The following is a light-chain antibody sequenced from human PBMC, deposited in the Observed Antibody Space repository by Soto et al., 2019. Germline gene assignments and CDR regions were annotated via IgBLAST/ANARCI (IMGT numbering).Light chain of an antibody. CDR3: SSYAGGSTYV. CDR2: EVS. Sequence: QSVLTQPPSASGSPGQSVTISCTGTSSDVGGYDYVSWYQQHPGKAPKLMIYEVSKRPSGVPDRFSGSKSGNTASLTVSGLQAEDEADYYCSSYAGGSTYVFGTGTQLTVL. J-gene: IGLJ1*01. V-gene: IGLV2-8*01. CDR1: SSDVGGYDY.